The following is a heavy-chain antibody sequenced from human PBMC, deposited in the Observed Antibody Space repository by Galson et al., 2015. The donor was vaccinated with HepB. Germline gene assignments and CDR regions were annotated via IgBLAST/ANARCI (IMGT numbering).Heavy chain of an antibody. CDR1: GYSFTSYW. D-gene: IGHD2-2*01. V-gene: IGHV5-51*01. J-gene: IGHJ6*03. Sequence: QSGAEVKKPGESLKISCKGSGYSFTSYWIGWVRQMPGKGLEWMGIIYPGDSDTRYSPSFQGQVTISADKSISTAYLQWSSLKASDTAMYYCARHAEDIVVVPAALPGDYYYYMDVWGKGTTVTVSS. CDR3: ARHAEDIVVVPAALPGDYYYYMDV. CDR2: IYPGDSDT.